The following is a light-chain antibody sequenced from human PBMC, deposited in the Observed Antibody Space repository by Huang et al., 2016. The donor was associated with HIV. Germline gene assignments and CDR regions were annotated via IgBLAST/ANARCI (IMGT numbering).Light chain of an antibody. CDR3: QQYNNWPLT. V-gene: IGKV3-15*01. CDR1: QTVRTT. J-gene: IGKJ4*01. CDR2: NAS. Sequence: EIVMTQSPASLSVSPGESATLSCRASQTVRTTLAWFQQKTGQAPRLLIYNASTRATGLPAMFSASGSGTQFTLTISSLQSEDFAVYYCQQYNNWPLTFGGGTKVEIK.